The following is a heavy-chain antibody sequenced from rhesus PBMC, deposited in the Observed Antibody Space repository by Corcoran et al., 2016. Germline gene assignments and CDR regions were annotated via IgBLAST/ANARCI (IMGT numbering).Heavy chain of an antibody. D-gene: IGHD1-44*02. V-gene: IGHV3-100*02. CDR1: GFTFSSYE. Sequence: DVQLVESGGGLVKPGGSLRLSCVASGFTFSSYEMDWVRQAPGKGLEWVSVIRESGGTIYYADSVKGRFTISRDNSKNTLSLQMNSLRAEDTAVYYCAKEGYGWEPPYWGQGVLVTVSS. CDR2: IRESGGTI. J-gene: IGHJ4*01. CDR3: AKEGYGWEPPY.